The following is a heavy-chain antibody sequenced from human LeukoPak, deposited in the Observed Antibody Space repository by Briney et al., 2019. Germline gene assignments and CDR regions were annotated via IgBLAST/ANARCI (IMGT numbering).Heavy chain of an antibody. CDR2: IYYSGST. J-gene: IGHJ5*02. Sequence: SETLSLTCTVSGGSIISYYWSWMRQPPGKGLEWIGYIYYSGSTNYNPSLKSRVTISVDTSKNQFSLKLSSVTAADTAVYYCARGQNWFDPWGQGTLVTVSS. V-gene: IGHV4-59*01. CDR1: GGSIISYY. CDR3: ARGQNWFDP.